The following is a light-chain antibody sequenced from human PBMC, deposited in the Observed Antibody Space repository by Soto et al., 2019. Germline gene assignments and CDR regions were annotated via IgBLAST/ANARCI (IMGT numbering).Light chain of an antibody. CDR3: QQYDHLPSLS. CDR1: QAISNY. CDR2: DAS. V-gene: IGKV1-33*01. Sequence: DIQMTQSPSSLSASVGDRVTITCQASQAISNYLNWYQQKPGKAPKLLIFDASNLETGVPSRFSGRGYGTEFTFTISSLQPEDFATYYCQQYDHLPSLSFGGGTKVEIK. J-gene: IGKJ4*01.